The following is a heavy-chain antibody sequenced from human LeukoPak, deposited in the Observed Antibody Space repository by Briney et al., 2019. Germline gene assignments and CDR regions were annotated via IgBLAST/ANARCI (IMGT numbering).Heavy chain of an antibody. D-gene: IGHD5-12*01. Sequence: GGSLRLSCAASGFTFSSYWIHWVRQAPGKGLVWVSRINSDGSSTSYADSVKGRFTISRDSAKNTLYLQMNSLRAEDTAVYYCAVRGYSGYDTSYFDYWGQGTLVTVSS. J-gene: IGHJ4*02. CDR1: GFTFSSYW. CDR2: INSDGSST. V-gene: IGHV3-74*01. CDR3: AVRGYSGYDTSYFDY.